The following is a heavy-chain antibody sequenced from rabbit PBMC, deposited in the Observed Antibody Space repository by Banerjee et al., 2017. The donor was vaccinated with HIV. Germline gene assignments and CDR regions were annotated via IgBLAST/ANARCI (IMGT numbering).Heavy chain of an antibody. CDR3: ARGVWIMDSGYPFNL. V-gene: IGHV1S40*01. J-gene: IGHJ4*01. CDR2: IYTGSGST. CDR1: GFSFSGSYY. D-gene: IGHD1-1*01. Sequence: QSLEESGGDLVKPGASLTLTCTASGFSFSGSYYMCWVRQAPGKGLEWIGCIYTGSGSTYYASWAKDRFTISKTSSTTVTLQMTSLTAADTATYFCARGVWIMDSGYPFNLWGPGTLVTVS.